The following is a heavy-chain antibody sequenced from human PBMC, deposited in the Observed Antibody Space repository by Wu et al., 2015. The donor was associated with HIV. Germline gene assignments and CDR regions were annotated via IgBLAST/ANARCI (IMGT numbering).Heavy chain of an antibody. V-gene: IGHV1-18*01. Sequence: QVQLVQSGAGVKKPGASVNVSCKASGYTFTNYVINWVRQAPGQGLEWMGWISAYNGDTNYAQRLQDRVTMTTDTSTSTAYMELRSLRSDDTAVYYCARERGRDSGYDFDDYWGQGTLVTVSS. CDR1: GYTFTNYV. CDR3: ARERGRDSGYDFDDY. D-gene: IGHD5-12*01. CDR2: ISAYNGDT. J-gene: IGHJ4*02.